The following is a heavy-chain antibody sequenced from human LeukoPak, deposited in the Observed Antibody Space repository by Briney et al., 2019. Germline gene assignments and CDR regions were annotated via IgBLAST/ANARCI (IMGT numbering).Heavy chain of an antibody. CDR1: GFTFSDYW. D-gene: IGHD3-3*01. CDR3: ASSLRDFWSGPLRHYFDY. V-gene: IGHV3-74*01. J-gene: IGHJ4*02. Sequence: GGSLRLSCAASGFTFSDYWKHWVSQAPGKGLEWVARIYSDESSTYYADSVKGRFTISRDNAKTSLFLQMNSLRAEDTAVYYCASSLRDFWSGPLRHYFDYWGQGTLVTVSS. CDR2: IYSDESST.